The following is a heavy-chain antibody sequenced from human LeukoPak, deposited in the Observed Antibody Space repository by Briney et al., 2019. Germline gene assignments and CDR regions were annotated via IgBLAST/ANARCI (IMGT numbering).Heavy chain of an antibody. CDR1: GFTFSSYA. CDR3: AKDLVDYGNDGPGAFHI. Sequence: GGSLRLSCAASGFTFSSYAMSWVRQAPGKGLEWVSAIRGSGGSTYYADSVRGRFTISRDNSKNTLYVQMNSLRAEDTAIYYRAKDLVDYGNDGPGAFHIWGQGTVVTVSS. J-gene: IGHJ3*02. CDR2: IRGSGGST. V-gene: IGHV3-23*01. D-gene: IGHD4-11*01.